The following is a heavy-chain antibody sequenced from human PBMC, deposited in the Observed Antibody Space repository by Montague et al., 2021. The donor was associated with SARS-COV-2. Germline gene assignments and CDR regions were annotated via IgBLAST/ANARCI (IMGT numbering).Heavy chain of an antibody. CDR3: ARHRRDAVVTYYPDY. Sequence: SETLSLTCSVSGGSFDSDNFFWSWIRQPPGKRLEWIGGISTGGRTFYNPSLKSRVTISVHTSRNQLSLDLKSVTAADTAVYYCARHRRDAVVTYYPDYWGQGILVTVSS. V-gene: IGHV4-39*01. J-gene: IGHJ4*02. CDR2: ISTGGRT. D-gene: IGHD3-10*01. CDR1: GGSFDSDNFF.